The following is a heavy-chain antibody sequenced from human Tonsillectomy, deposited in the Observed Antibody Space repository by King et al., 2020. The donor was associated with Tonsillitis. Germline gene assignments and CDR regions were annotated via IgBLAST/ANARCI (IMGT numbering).Heavy chain of an antibody. CDR3: VRHTGGPFDY. J-gene: IGHJ4*02. CDR2: IHSGGST. CDR1: GFTVSDNY. Sequence: VQLVESGGGLIQPGGSLRLSCAASGFTVSDNYMSWVRQAPGKGLEWVSFIHSGGSTNYADYVKGRFTISRDNSNNTLYLQMNSLRAEDTAVYYCVRHTGGPFDYWGQGTLVTVSS. D-gene: IGHD3-16*01. V-gene: IGHV3-53*01.